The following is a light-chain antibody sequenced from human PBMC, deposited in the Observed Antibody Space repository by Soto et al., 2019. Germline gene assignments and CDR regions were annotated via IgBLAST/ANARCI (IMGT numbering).Light chain of an antibody. CDR2: DVT. Sequence: QSVLTQPASVSGSPGQSITISCTGTSTDVGANNYVSWYQQHPGRAPKVMIYDVTNRPSGVSNRFSGSKSGNTASLTISGLQAEDEADYYCYSHVDGTPGVFGGGTKVTVL. CDR3: YSHVDGTPGV. J-gene: IGLJ2*01. V-gene: IGLV2-14*01. CDR1: STDVGANNY.